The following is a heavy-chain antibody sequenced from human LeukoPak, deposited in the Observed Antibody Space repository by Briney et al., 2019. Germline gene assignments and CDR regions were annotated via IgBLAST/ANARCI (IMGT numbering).Heavy chain of an antibody. D-gene: IGHD6-6*01. CDR2: ISYDGSNK. Sequence: GGSLRLSCAASGFTFSSYGIHWVRQAPGKGLEWVAVISYDGSNKKYADSVKGRFTISRDNSKNTLYLQMNSLRAEDTAVYYCAKDKGASYSSSPIDPWGQGTLVTVSS. V-gene: IGHV3-30*18. J-gene: IGHJ5*02. CDR3: AKDKGASYSSSPIDP. CDR1: GFTFSSYG.